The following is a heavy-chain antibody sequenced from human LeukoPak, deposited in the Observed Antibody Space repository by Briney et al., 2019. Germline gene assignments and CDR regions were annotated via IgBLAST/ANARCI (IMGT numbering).Heavy chain of an antibody. Sequence: ASVKVSCKAAGYTFTGYYMHWVRQAPGQGLEWMGWINPNSGGTNYAQKFQGRVTMTRDTSISTAYMELSRLRSDDTAVYYCARTSRGTAMVSLDYWGQGTLVTVSS. CDR2: INPNSGGT. V-gene: IGHV1-2*02. CDR1: GYTFTGYY. D-gene: IGHD5-18*01. CDR3: ARTSRGTAMVSLDY. J-gene: IGHJ4*02.